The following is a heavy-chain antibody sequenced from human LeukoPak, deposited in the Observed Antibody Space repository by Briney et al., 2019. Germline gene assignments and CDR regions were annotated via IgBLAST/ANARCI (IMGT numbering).Heavy chain of an antibody. J-gene: IGHJ6*03. CDR1: GFTFSSYW. D-gene: IGHD2/OR15-2a*01. V-gene: IGHV3-7*01. CDR3: AREAFYATAYYYYYYLDV. CDR2: IKEDGSET. Sequence: GGSLRLSCAASGFTFSSYWMSWVRQAPGKGLEWVANIKEDGSETYYVDSVKGRITISRDNAKNSLDLQMNSLRADDTAVYYRAREAFYATAYYYYYYLDVWGKGTTVTVSS.